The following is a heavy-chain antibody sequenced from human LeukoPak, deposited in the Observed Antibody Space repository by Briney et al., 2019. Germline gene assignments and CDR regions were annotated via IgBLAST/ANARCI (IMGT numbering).Heavy chain of an antibody. CDR3: ARVRATLFGVAMDYMDV. CDR1: GGSISSYY. CDR2: IYYSGST. V-gene: IGHV4-59*08. D-gene: IGHD3-3*01. J-gene: IGHJ6*03. Sequence: PSEALSLTCTVSGGSISSYYWSWIRQPPGEGLEWIGYIYYSGSTNYNPSLKSRVTISVDTSKNQLSLKLSSVTAAVTAVYYCARVRATLFGVAMDYMDVWGKGTTVTVSS.